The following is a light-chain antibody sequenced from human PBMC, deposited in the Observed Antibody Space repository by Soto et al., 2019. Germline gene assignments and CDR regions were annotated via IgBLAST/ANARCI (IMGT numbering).Light chain of an antibody. CDR1: SSDVGSYNL. CDR2: EVS. Sequence: QSVLTQPASVSGSPGQSITISCTGTSSDVGSYNLVSWYQQHPGKAPKLMIYEVSKRPSGVSNRFSGFKSGNTASLTISGLQAEDEADYYCCSYAGGSTLVFGGGTKLTV. J-gene: IGLJ2*01. CDR3: CSYAGGSTLV. V-gene: IGLV2-23*02.